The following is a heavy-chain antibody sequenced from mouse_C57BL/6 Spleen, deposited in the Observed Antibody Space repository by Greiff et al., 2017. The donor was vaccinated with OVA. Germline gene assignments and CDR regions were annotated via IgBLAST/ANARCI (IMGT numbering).Heavy chain of an antibody. CDR1: GFTFSSYT. Sequence: EVQLVESGGGLVKPGGSLKLSCAASGFTFSSYTMSWVRQTPEKRLEWVATISGGGGNTYYPDSVKGRFTISRDNAKNTLYLQMSSLRSEDTAVYYCARKSSGYAMGGWGQGGSVTVS. D-gene: IGHD1-1*01. J-gene: IGHJ4*01. V-gene: IGHV5-9*04. CDR3: ARKSSGYAMGG. CDR2: ISGGGGNT.